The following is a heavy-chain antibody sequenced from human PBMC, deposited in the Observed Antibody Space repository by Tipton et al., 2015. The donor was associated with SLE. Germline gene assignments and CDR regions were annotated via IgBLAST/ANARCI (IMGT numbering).Heavy chain of an antibody. CDR2: IYTSGST. Sequence: GLVKPSENLSLTCTVSGGSISSGSYYWSWIRQPAGKGLEWIGRIYTSGSTNYNPALKSRVTISVDTSKNQFSLKLSSVTAEDTAVYYCAGEGEDIVVVPAAPWAFDIWGQGTMVTVSS. D-gene: IGHD2-2*01. CDR3: AGEGEDIVVVPAAPWAFDI. J-gene: IGHJ3*02. CDR1: GGSISSGSYY. V-gene: IGHV4-61*02.